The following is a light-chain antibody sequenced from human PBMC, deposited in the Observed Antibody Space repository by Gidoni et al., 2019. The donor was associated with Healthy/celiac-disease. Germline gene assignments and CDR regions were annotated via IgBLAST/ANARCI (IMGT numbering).Light chain of an antibody. V-gene: IGKV3-11*01. Sequence: EIVLTQSPATLSSSPGERATLSCRPSQSVSSYLAWYQQKPGQAPRLLIYDASNRATGIPARFSGSGSGTDFTLTISSLEPEDFAVYYGQQRSNWPAITFGQGTRLEIK. CDR1: QSVSSY. CDR3: QQRSNWPAIT. J-gene: IGKJ5*01. CDR2: DAS.